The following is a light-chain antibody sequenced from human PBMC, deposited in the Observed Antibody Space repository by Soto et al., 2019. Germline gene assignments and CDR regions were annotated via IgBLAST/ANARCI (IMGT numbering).Light chain of an antibody. CDR2: NSS. CDR1: QSVRNNY. Sequence: EIVLTQSPGTLSLSPGERATLSCRASQSVRNNYLAWYQQKRGQAPRLLIYNSSSRAGGIPDRFSGSGSGTDFTLTINRLEPEDFAVYYCQQYDTSPYNFGQGTKLQIE. CDR3: QQYDTSPYN. V-gene: IGKV3-20*01. J-gene: IGKJ2*01.